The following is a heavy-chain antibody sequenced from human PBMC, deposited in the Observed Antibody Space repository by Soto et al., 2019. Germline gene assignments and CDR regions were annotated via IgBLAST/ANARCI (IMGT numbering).Heavy chain of an antibody. D-gene: IGHD6-13*01. J-gene: IGHJ6*02. Sequence: ASVLVSCTASGSTFSSCAMHLVSLAPGQRLEWMGWINAGNGNTIYAQKFQARVTMTEDTSTDTAYMELSSLRSEGTAVYYCATGGGSSWRNYYYYGMDVWGQGTTVTVSS. CDR3: ATGGGSSWRNYYYYGMDV. CDR2: INAGNGNT. CDR1: GSTFSSCA. V-gene: IGHV1-3*01.